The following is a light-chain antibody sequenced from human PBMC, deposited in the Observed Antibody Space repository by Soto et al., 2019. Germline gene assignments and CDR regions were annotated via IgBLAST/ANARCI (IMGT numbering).Light chain of an antibody. Sequence: VLTQSPATLSLSPGESATLSCRASQNVGNNLAWYQQKSGQAPRLLIYAASDRATGVPARFSGGMSGTDFTLTISSLEPEDFAVYYCQQYNNWPLTFGGGTKVEIK. J-gene: IGKJ4*01. CDR3: QQYNNWPLT. CDR2: AAS. CDR1: QNVGNN. V-gene: IGKV3-11*01.